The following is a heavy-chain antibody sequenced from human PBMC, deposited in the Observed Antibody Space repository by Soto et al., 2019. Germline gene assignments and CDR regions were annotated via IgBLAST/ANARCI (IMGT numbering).Heavy chain of an antibody. J-gene: IGHJ2*01. D-gene: IGHD4-17*01. CDR1: GFTFSRYT. Sequence: QVQLVESGGGVVQPGRSLRLSCAASGFTFSRYTMHWVRQAPGKGLEWVAVTSYDGSTKYYADSVKGRFTISRDNNNNTLFLHVNSLRAEDTAVYYCAKDGGFDYGFWYFDLWGRGTLVTVSS. V-gene: IGHV3-30-3*01. CDR2: TSYDGSTK. CDR3: AKDGGFDYGFWYFDL.